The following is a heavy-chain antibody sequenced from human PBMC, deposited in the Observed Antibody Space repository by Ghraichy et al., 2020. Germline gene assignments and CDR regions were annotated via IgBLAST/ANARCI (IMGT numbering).Heavy chain of an antibody. V-gene: IGHV4-59*08. CDR1: GDSIRNYY. J-gene: IGHJ4*02. D-gene: IGHD6-25*01. CDR3: ARQGSSGWSPDHDS. CDR2: VYQSGIT. Sequence: SETLSLTCTVSGDSIRNYYWSWIRQPPGKGLEWIGYVYQSGITNYNPSLRSRVTISMDTSSNQFSLTLKSVTGTDTAVYYCARQGSSGWSPDHDSWGQGTLVTVSS.